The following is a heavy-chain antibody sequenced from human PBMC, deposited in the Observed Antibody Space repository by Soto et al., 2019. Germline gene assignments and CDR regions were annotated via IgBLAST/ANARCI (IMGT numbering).Heavy chain of an antibody. Sequence: SVKVSCKASGGTFSSYAISWVRQAPGQGLEWMGGIIPIFGTANYAQKFQGRVTITADESTSTAYMELSSLRSEDTAVYYCARANFVGVVPAAIPVYYSYYGMDVWGQGTTVTVSS. D-gene: IGHD2-2*02. CDR3: ARANFVGVVPAAIPVYYSYYGMDV. V-gene: IGHV1-69*13. CDR1: GGTFSSYA. CDR2: IIPIFGTA. J-gene: IGHJ6*02.